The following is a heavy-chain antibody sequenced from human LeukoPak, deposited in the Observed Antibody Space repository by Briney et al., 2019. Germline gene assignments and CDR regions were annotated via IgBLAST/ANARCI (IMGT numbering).Heavy chain of an antibody. CDR1: GYPCTSCW. J-gene: IGHJ4*02. CDR3: ARSISTAAEFDY. Sequence: GESLKISCKGSGYPCTSCWIAWVRQMPGKGLEWMGIIYPGDSDTRYSPSFQGQVTISAGKSTSTAYLQWTSLKASDTAMYYCARSISTAAEFDYWGQGTLVTVSS. V-gene: IGHV5-51*01. D-gene: IGHD6-13*01. CDR2: IYPGDSDT.